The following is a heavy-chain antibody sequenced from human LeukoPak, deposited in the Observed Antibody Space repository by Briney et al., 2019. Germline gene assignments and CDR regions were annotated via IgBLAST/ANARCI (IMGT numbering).Heavy chain of an antibody. Sequence: PGGSLRLSCAASGFTFKTYAMTWVRQAPGKGLEWVSSITGSGDYTYYADSVKGRFTIARDNSKNTLYLQMNSLRAEDTAVYYCGKDMSGSPAWFDPWGQGTLVTVSS. V-gene: IGHV3-23*01. CDR3: GKDMSGSPAWFDP. CDR1: GFTFKTYA. CDR2: ITGSGDYT. J-gene: IGHJ5*02. D-gene: IGHD1-26*01.